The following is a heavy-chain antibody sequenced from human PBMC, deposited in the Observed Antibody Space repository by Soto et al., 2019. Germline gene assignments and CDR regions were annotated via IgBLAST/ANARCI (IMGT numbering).Heavy chain of an antibody. CDR1: GYTFTSYG. Sequence: ASVKVSCKASGYTFTSYGISWVRQAPGQGLDWMGWISAYNGNTKYAQDLQGRVTMTTDTSTSTAYMELRSLRSDDTAMYYCARFSAGSYNTYYFYSGMDVCGQGTTVTVYS. CDR3: ARFSAGSYNTYYFYSGMDV. CDR2: ISAYNGNT. D-gene: IGHD2-15*01. J-gene: IGHJ6*02. V-gene: IGHV1-18*04.